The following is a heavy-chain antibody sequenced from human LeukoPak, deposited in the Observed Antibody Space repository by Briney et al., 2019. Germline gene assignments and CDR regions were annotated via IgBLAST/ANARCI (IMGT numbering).Heavy chain of an antibody. V-gene: IGHV3-23*01. CDR1: GFTFASYA. CDR2: ISGSGGST. CDR3: AKAPAVVVAATRVYYYYYYMDV. Sequence: GGSLRLSCAASGFTFASYALSWVRQAPGKGLEWVSAISGSGGSTYYADSVKGRFTISRDNSKNTLYLQMNSLRAEDTAVYYCAKAPAVVVAATRVYYYYYYMDVWGKGTTVTISS. D-gene: IGHD2-15*01. J-gene: IGHJ6*03.